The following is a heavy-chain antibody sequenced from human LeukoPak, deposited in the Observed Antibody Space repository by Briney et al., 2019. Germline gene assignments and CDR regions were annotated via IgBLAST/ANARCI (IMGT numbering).Heavy chain of an antibody. CDR3: ARLRDDFWSGYSYRYFDY. Sequence: SETLSLSCTVSGGSISSSSYYWGWIRQPPGKGLEWIGSIYYSGSTYYNPSLKSRVTISVDTSKYQFSLKLSSVTAADTAVYYCARLRDDFWSGYSYRYFDYWGQGTLVTVSS. D-gene: IGHD3-3*01. V-gene: IGHV4-39*01. CDR2: IYYSGST. J-gene: IGHJ4*02. CDR1: GGSISSSSYY.